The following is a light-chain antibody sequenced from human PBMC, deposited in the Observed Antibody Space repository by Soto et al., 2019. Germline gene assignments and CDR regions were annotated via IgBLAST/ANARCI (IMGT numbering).Light chain of an antibody. Sequence: EIVMTQSPATLSVSPGERATHSCRASQSVSSNLAWYRQKPGQAPRLLIYGASTRATGIPARFSGSGSGTEFTLTISSLQSEDFAVYYCQQYNNWPPWTFGQGIKVEIK. J-gene: IGKJ1*01. V-gene: IGKV3-15*01. CDR1: QSVSSN. CDR3: QQYNNWPPWT. CDR2: GAS.